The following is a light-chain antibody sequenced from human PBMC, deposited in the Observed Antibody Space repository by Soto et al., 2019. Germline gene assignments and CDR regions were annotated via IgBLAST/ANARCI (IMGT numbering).Light chain of an antibody. CDR3: CSYAGSNSVI. CDR2: EVR. CDR1: SSDVGTYNL. J-gene: IGLJ2*01. Sequence: QAVVTQPASVSGSPGQSITISCTGASSDVGTYNLVSWYQQHPGKAPKLIIYEVRKRPSGLSNRFSGSKSGNTASLTISGLQAEDEADYYCCSYAGSNSVIFGGGTKLTVL. V-gene: IGLV2-23*02.